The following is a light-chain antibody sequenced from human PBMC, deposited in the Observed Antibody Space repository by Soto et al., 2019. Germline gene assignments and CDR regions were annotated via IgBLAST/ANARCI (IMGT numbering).Light chain of an antibody. CDR3: QQYYSIPYA. V-gene: IGKV4-1*01. CDR2: WAS. Sequence: DIVMTQSPDSLAVSLGERATINCKSSQSVLYSSNNKNHLAWYQQKAGQPPKLLIYWASTRKSGVPDRFTGSGSGTDFTLTISSLQAEDVAVYYCQQYYSIPYAFGQGTKLEIK. CDR1: QSVLYSSNNKNH. J-gene: IGKJ2*01.